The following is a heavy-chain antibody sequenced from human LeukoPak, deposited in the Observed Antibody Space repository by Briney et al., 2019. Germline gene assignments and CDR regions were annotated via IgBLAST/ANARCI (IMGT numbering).Heavy chain of an antibody. CDR3: ACSSGSLNV. CDR1: GFTFSSYW. J-gene: IGHJ6*02. V-gene: IGHV3-7*03. CDR2: IKQDGSEK. D-gene: IGHD3-22*01. Sequence: GGSLRLSCAASGFTFSSYWMSWVRQAPGKGLEWVANIKQDGSEKYYVDSVKGRFTISRDNSKNTLYLQMNSLRAEDTAVYYCACSSGSLNVWGQGTTVTVSS.